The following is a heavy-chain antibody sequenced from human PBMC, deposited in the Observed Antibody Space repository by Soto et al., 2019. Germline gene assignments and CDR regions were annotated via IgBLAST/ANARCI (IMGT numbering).Heavy chain of an antibody. Sequence: EVQLVESGGGLIQPGGSLRLSCAASGFTVSSNYMSWVRQAPGKGLEWVSVIYSGGSTYYADAVKGRFTISRDNSKNTLYLQMNSLGAEDTAVYDCARAPVTTDYWGQGTLFTVSS. CDR1: GFTVSSNY. V-gene: IGHV3-53*01. CDR2: IYSGGST. D-gene: IGHD4-17*01. J-gene: IGHJ4*02. CDR3: ARAPVTTDY.